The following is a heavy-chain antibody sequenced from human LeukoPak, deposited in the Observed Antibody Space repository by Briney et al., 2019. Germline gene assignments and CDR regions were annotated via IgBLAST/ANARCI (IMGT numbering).Heavy chain of an antibody. D-gene: IGHD3-16*02. V-gene: IGHV3-30*02. Sequence: PGGSLRLSCAASGFTFSHYGIHWVRQTPGKGLEWVAFIWFDGSNEYYAESVKGRFTISRDNSNNTLYLQMKSLRTEDTAVYYCAKVHGGSYLGDLFDFWGQGTLVTVSS. J-gene: IGHJ4*02. CDR3: AKVHGGSYLGDLFDF. CDR2: IWFDGSNE. CDR1: GFTFSHYG.